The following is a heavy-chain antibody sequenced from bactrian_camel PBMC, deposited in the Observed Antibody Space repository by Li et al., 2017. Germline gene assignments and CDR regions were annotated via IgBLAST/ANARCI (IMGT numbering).Heavy chain of an antibody. J-gene: IGHJ4*01. D-gene: IGHD4*01. CDR2: IESDGST. V-gene: IGHV3S53*01. CDR1: GIIYSSYC. CDR3: AVLLGRSYRDPLMSLPLGH. Sequence: HVQLVESGGGSVQGGGSLRPSCAASGIIYSSYCMGYFRQAPGQEREGVAAIESDGSTSYADSVKGRFTISQDNAKNTVYLQMNNLQPEDTAMYYCAVLLGRSYRDPLMSLPLGHWGQGTQVTVS.